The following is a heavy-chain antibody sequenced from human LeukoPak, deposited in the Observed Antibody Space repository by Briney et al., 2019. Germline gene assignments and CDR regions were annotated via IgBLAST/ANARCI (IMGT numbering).Heavy chain of an antibody. V-gene: IGHV3-23*01. J-gene: IGHJ4*02. D-gene: IGHD3-3*01. Sequence: GGSLRLSCAASGFTFSSYAMSWVRQAPGKGLEWVSTISAGGGSTYYADSVKGRFTVSRDNSKNTLYLQMNSLRAEVTAVYYCATYPYYDFWSGYCTSGFDYWGQGTLVTVSS. CDR1: GFTFSSYA. CDR2: ISAGGGST. CDR3: ATYPYYDFWSGYCTSGFDY.